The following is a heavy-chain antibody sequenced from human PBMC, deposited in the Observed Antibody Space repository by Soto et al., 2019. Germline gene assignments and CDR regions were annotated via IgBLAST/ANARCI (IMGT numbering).Heavy chain of an antibody. J-gene: IGHJ5*02. D-gene: IGHD4-17*01. CDR2: ITPVFGTA. CDR3: ARSLEGTTVTNWFDP. CDR1: ADTFNSYS. V-gene: IGHV1-69*01. Sequence: QVQLVQSGAEVKKPGSSVKVSCKASADTFNSYSLSWLRQAPGQRLEWMGGITPVFGTADYAQSFEDRLTITADDSTSTVYMELSSLRSDDTAVYYCARSLEGTTVTNWFDPWGQVAMVTVS.